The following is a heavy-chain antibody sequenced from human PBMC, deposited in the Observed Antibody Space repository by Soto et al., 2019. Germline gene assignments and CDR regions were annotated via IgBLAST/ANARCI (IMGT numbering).Heavy chain of an antibody. CDR1: GYTFTSYG. CDR3: ARDVDDFWSGYYSYYYYGMGV. CDR2: ISAYNGNT. V-gene: IGHV1-18*04. D-gene: IGHD3-3*01. Sequence: GASVKVSCKASGYTFTSYGISWVRQAPGQGLEWMGWISAYNGNTNYAQKLQGRVTMTTDTSTSTAYMELRSLRSDDTAVYYCARDVDDFWSGYYSYYYYGMGVWGQGTTVIVSS. J-gene: IGHJ6*02.